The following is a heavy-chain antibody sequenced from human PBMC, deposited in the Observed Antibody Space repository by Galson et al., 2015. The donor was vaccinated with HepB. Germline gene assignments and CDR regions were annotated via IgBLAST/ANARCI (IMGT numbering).Heavy chain of an antibody. V-gene: IGHV4-34*01. CDR3: ARQGPYCSSTSCYAGLGGAFDI. D-gene: IGHD2-2*01. CDR2: INHSGST. Sequence: LSLTCAVYGGSFSGYYWSWIRQPPGKGLEWIGEINHSGSTNYNPSLKSRVTISVDTSKNQFSLKLSSVTAADTAVYYCARQGPYCSSTSCYAGLGGAFDIWGQGTMVTVSS. CDR1: GGSFSGYY. J-gene: IGHJ3*02.